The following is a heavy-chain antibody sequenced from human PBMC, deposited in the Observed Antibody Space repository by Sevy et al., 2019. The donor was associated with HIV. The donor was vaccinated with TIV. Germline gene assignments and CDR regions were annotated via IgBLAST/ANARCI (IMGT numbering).Heavy chain of an antibody. J-gene: IGHJ4*02. CDR3: SRDRNRGYSYGIDY. V-gene: IGHV4-4*02. Sequence: SETLSLTCAVSGFSISSSNWWSWVRQPPGKGLEWIGEIFHSGSTNYNPSLKSRGTISLDKSNNHFSLKLSSGTAAATAVDYCSRDRNRGYSYGIDYWGQGTLVTVSS. CDR1: GFSISSSNW. D-gene: IGHD5-18*01. CDR2: IFHSGST.